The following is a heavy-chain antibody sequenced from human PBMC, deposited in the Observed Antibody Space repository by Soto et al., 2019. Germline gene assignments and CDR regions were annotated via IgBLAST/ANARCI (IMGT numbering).Heavy chain of an antibody. CDR3: ARGLGGDAFDI. J-gene: IGHJ3*02. V-gene: IGHV4-38-2*02. CDR1: GYSISSGYY. D-gene: IGHD2-15*01. Sequence: SETLSLTCTVSGYSISSGYYWGWIRQPPGKGLEWIGSIYHSGSTYYNPSLKSRVTISVDTSKNQFSLKLSSVTAADTAVYYCARGLGGDAFDIWGQGTMVTVSS. CDR2: IYHSGST.